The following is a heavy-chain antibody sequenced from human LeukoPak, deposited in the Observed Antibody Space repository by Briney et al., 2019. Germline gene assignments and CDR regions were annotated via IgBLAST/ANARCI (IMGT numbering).Heavy chain of an antibody. CDR2: IYSGGST. CDR1: GFTVSSNY. V-gene: IGHV3-66*01. D-gene: IGHD3-10*01. CDR3: ARGPPRSGSLHYYYYGMDV. Sequence: GGSLRLSCAVSGFTVSSNYMSWVRQAPGKGLEWVSVIYSGGSTYYADSVKGRFTISRDNSKNTLYLQMNSLRAEDTAVYYCARGPPRSGSLHYYYYGMDVWGQGTTVTVSS. J-gene: IGHJ6*02.